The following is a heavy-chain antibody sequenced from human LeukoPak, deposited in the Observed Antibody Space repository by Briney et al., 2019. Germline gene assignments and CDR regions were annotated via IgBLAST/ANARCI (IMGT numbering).Heavy chain of an antibody. D-gene: IGHD3-10*01. V-gene: IGHV4-30-2*01. CDR2: IYHSVST. CDR3: ARALLWFGELSHIDY. J-gene: IGHJ4*01. Sequence: PSETLSLTCAVSGGSISSGGYSWSWIRQPPGKGLEWIGYIYHSVSTYYNPSLKSRVTISVDRSKNQFSLKLSSVTAADTAVYYCARALLWFGELSHIDYWGQETLSPSPQ. CDR1: GGSISSGGYS.